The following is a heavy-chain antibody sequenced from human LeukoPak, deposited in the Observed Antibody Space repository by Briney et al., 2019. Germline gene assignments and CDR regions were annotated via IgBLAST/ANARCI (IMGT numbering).Heavy chain of an antibody. D-gene: IGHD2-2*01. J-gene: IGHJ4*02. CDR2: ISWNSGSI. V-gene: IGHV3-9*01. CDR3: AKQGCSSTSCYSESDYLDY. Sequence: GGSPRLSCGASGFTFSNAWMTWVRQAPGKGLEWVSGISWNSGSIGYADSVKGRFTISRDNAKNSLYLQMNSLRAEDTALYYCAKQGCSSTSCYSESDYLDYWGQGTLVTVSS. CDR1: GFTFSNAW.